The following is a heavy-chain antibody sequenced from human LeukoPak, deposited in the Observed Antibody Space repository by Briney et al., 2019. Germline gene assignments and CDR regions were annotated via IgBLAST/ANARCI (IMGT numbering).Heavy chain of an antibody. Sequence: GGSLRLSCAASGFTFTTDWMSWVRQAPGKGLEWVANIKQDGNQKYYVDSVKGRFTISRDNAKNSLYLQMNSLRAEDTAMYYCARVGNTYGDYFDYWGQGTLVTVSS. V-gene: IGHV3-7*01. CDR2: IKQDGNQK. J-gene: IGHJ4*02. CDR3: ARVGNTYGDYFDY. D-gene: IGHD5-18*01. CDR1: GFTFTTDW.